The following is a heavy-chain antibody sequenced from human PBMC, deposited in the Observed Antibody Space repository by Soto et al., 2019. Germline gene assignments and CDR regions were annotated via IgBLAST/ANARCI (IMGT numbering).Heavy chain of an antibody. Sequence: SETLSLTCTVSGGSISSSSYYWGWIRQPPGKGLEWIGSIYYSGSTYYNPSLKSRVTISVDTSKNQFSLKLSSVTAADTAVYYCAAVDTAMGIVLLGYNWFDPWGQGTLVTVSS. CDR2: IYYSGST. CDR3: AAVDTAMGIVLLGYNWFDP. CDR1: GGSISSSSYY. V-gene: IGHV4-39*01. J-gene: IGHJ5*02. D-gene: IGHD5-18*01.